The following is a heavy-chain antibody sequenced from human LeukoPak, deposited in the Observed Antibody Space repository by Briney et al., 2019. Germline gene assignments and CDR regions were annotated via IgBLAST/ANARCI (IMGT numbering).Heavy chain of an antibody. Sequence: NPGGSLRLSCAASGLTFSSYSMNWVRQAPGKGLEWVSSISSSSNYIYYADSVKGRFTISRDNAKNSLYSQMNSLRAEDPAVYYCARVPHAMVRGVIITEFYYDYWGQGTLITVSS. V-gene: IGHV3-21*01. D-gene: IGHD3-10*01. CDR1: GLTFSSYS. J-gene: IGHJ4*02. CDR3: ARVPHAMVRGVIITEFYYDY. CDR2: ISSSSNYI.